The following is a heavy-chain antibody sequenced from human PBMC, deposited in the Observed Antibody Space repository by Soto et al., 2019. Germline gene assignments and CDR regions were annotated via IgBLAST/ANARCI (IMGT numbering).Heavy chain of an antibody. V-gene: IGHV3-48*03. CDR3: ARGRDHCFDY. CDR2: ITPTASAT. J-gene: IGHJ4*02. Sequence: EVQLVESGGGLIQPGESLRLSCVVSRLTFGSSAMNWVRQTPEKGLEWIAFITPTASATYYADSVKGRFTISRDNARTSLYLQMDNLRAEDTAVYYCARGRDHCFDYWSQGTLVTVSS. CDR1: RLTFGSSA.